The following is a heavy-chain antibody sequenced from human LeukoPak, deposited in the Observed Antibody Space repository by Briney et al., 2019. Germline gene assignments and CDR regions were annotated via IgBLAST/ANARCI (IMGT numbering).Heavy chain of an antibody. D-gene: IGHD5-12*01. CDR2: IYYSGST. CDR1: GGSISSSSYY. V-gene: IGHV4-39*07. Sequence: SETLSLTCTVSGGSISSSSYYWGWIRQPPGKGLEWIGSIYYSGSTYYNPSLKSRVTISVDTSKNQFSLKLSSVTAADTVVYYCAIQWLRFKRSTFDYWGQGTLVTVSS. CDR3: AIQWLRFKRSTFDY. J-gene: IGHJ4*02.